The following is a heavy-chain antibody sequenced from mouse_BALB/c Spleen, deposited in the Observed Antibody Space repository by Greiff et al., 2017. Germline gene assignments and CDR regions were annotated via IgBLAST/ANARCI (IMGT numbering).Heavy chain of an antibody. D-gene: IGHD2-1*01. CDR3: ARGCNYRAMDY. Sequence: EVKLVESGGGLVKPGGSLKLSCAASGFTFSSYAMSWVRQSPEKRLEWVAEISSGGSYTYYPDTVTGRFTISSDNAKNTLYLEMSSLRSEDTAMYYCARGCNYRAMDYWGQGTSVTVSA. CDR1: GFTFSSYA. J-gene: IGHJ4*01. CDR2: ISSGGSYT. V-gene: IGHV5-9-4*01.